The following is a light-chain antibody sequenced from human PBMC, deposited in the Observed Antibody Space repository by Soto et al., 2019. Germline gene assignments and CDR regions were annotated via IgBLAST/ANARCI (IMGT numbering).Light chain of an antibody. CDR3: QTYETGVSGSI. Sequence: HSVLTQPPSVSGAPGQRVALSCAGTSSNIGAGYDVHWYQHLPGTAPKLLIFGNINRPAGVPDRFSVSKSGTSASLAITGLEAADEGDYYCQTYETGVSGSIFGGGTKLTVL. CDR1: SSNIGAGYD. V-gene: IGLV1-40*01. J-gene: IGLJ2*01. CDR2: GNI.